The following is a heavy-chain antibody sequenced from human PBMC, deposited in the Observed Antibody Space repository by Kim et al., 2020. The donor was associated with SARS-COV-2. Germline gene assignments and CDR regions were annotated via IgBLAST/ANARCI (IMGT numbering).Heavy chain of an antibody. CDR2: IKSKADGGTT. CDR1: RFTFSNAW. CDR3: TSFPVRGLVAFG. V-gene: IGHV3-15*01. D-gene: IGHD6-19*01. J-gene: IGHJ3*02. Sequence: GGSLRLSCAGSRFTFSNAWMSWVRQAPGKGLEWVGHIKSKADGGTTDYAEPVKGRFTISRDDSKSTLDLQMSSLQNEDTAVYYCTSFPVRGLVAFG.